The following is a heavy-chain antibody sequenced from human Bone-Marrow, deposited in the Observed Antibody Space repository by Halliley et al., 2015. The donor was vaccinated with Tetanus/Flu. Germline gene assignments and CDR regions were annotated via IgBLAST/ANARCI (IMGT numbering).Heavy chain of an antibody. J-gene: IGHJ4*02. D-gene: IGHD2-15*01. CDR2: SYPGASDI. CDR3: ARARGGIRVEAQLDF. Sequence: MGISYPGASDIRYSPSFQGQVTISADKSITTAFLQWSSLKDSDTAIYYCARARGGIRVEAQLDFWGQGTLVTVSS. V-gene: IGHV5-51*01.